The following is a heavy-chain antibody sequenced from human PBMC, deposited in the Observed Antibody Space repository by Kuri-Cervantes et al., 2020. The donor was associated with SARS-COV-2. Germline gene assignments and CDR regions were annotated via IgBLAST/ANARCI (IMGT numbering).Heavy chain of an antibody. V-gene: IGHV1-18*01. CDR3: AAAYYDYADYVPYH. J-gene: IGHJ5*02. D-gene: IGHD4-17*01. CDR1: DDTFSSYG. Sequence: ASVKVSCKPADDTFSSYGFSWARQAPGQGLEWMGWISPYNHNTKYAEKLQGRVTMTTDTSTSTAYMELRGLRSDDTAVYYCAAAYYDYADYVPYHWGQGTLVTVSS. CDR2: ISPYNHNT.